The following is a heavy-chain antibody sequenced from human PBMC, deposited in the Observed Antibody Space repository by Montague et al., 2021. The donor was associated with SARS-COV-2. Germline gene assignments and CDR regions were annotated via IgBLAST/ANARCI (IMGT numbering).Heavy chain of an antibody. D-gene: IGHD3-10*01. CDR3: ARKMDYSFDV. CDR2: TYYRSTLYN. CDR1: GATPSSDSLS. J-gene: IGHJ3*01. Sequence: VSPGATPSSDSLSWHWIRQSPSRGPECLASTYYRSTLYNDSALSVSGRATVKPDTFRNRFSLHLDSVTTDDTARTFCARKMDYSFDVWGKGTMVIVSS. V-gene: IGHV6-1*01.